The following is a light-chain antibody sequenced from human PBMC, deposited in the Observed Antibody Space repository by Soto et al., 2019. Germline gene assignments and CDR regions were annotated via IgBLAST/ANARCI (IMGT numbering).Light chain of an antibody. CDR2: RAS. V-gene: IGKV3-15*01. CDR3: QQYHDSPET. Sequence: EVVMTQSTATLSVSPGETVTLSCTASQSVSSNLAWYHHKPGQAPRLHIYRASTRATGVPDRFNGSGSGTEFTLTLSSLQSADFAVYYCQQYHDSPETFGPENKLDIK. J-gene: IGKJ3*01. CDR1: QSVSSN.